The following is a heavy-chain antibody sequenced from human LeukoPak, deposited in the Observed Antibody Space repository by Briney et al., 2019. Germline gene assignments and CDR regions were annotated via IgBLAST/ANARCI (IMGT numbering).Heavy chain of an antibody. CDR2: IVVGSGSI. CDR3: AAGDNDSWSGYYGAPDF. J-gene: IGHJ4*02. CDR1: GSIFSKSA. V-gene: IGHV1-58*02. Sequence: SVKVSCKGSGSIFSKSAIQWVRQARGQRLEWIGWIVVGSGSINYAQKLQERITITRDMSTSTAYMELGSLTSDDTAAYFCAAGDNDSWSGYYGAPDFWGQGTLVTVSS. D-gene: IGHD3-3*01.